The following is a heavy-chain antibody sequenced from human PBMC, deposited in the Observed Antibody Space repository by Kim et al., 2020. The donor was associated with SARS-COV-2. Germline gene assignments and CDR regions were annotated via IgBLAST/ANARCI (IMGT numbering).Heavy chain of an antibody. CDR2: IYYSGST. Sequence: SETLSLTCTVSGGSISSYYWSWIRQPPGKGLEWIGYIYYSGSTNYNPSLKSRVTISVDTSKNQFSLKLSSVTAADTAVYYCASVDYYDSSGLWPWGQGTLVTVSS. J-gene: IGHJ5*02. D-gene: IGHD3-22*01. V-gene: IGHV4-59*01. CDR1: GGSISSYY. CDR3: ASVDYYDSSGLWP.